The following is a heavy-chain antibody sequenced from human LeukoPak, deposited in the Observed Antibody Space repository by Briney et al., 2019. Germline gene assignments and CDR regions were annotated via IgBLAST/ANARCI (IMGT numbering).Heavy chain of an antibody. CDR3: ARGGWFGELLSTGWFDP. J-gene: IGHJ5*02. CDR1: GGSISSSSYF. CDR2: IYYSGST. Sequence: SETLSLACTVSGGSISSSSYFWGWIRQPPGKGLEWIGSIYYSGSTYYNPSLKSRVTISVDTSKNQFSLKLSSVTAADTAVYYCARGGWFGELLSTGWFDPWGQGTLVTVSS. D-gene: IGHD3-10*01. V-gene: IGHV4-39*01.